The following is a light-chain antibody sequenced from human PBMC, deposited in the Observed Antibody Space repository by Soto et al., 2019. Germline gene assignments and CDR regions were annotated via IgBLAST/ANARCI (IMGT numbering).Light chain of an antibody. CDR2: GAS. CDR1: QSVSSRS. V-gene: IGKV3-20*01. CDR3: QQYGTSPRT. J-gene: IGKJ1*01. Sequence: EIVLTQSPGTLSLSPGDRATLSCRSSQSVSSRSLAWYKQKPGQAPRLVSYGASSRATGIPDRFSGSGSGTEFTLTISRLEPEDFEVYYCQQYGTSPRTFGQGTKVDIK.